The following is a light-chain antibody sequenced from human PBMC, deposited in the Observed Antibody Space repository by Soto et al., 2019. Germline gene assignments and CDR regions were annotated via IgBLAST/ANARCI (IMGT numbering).Light chain of an antibody. CDR2: EVS. CDR3: SSHTSSRTYV. CDR1: SSDVGAYNY. J-gene: IGLJ1*01. Sequence: QSALTQPASVSGSPGQSITISCTGTSSDVGAYNYVSWYQQHPGKAPKLMIYEVSYRPSGVSNRFSGSKSANTASLTISGLQAEDEADYYCSSHTSSRTYVFGTGTKVTVL. V-gene: IGLV2-14*01.